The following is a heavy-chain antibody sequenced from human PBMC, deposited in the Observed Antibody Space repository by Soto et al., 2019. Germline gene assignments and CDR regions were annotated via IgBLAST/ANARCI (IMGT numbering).Heavy chain of an antibody. D-gene: IGHD3-16*01. CDR3: AHRGGSTVGLYYFDY. Sequence: QITLKESGPTLVKPTQTLTLTCTFSGFSLSTTGVGVSWSRQPPGKALAWLALIYWHDDKRYSPSLKSRLTLTKDTSKKQVVLTMTNMDPVDTATYDCAHRGGSTVGLYYFDYWGQGALVTVSS. V-gene: IGHV2-5*01. CDR2: IYWHDDK. CDR1: GFSLSTTGVG. J-gene: IGHJ4*02.